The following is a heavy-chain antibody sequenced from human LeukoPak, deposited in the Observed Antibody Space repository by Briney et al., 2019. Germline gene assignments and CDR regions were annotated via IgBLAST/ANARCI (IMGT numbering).Heavy chain of an antibody. CDR1: GYTFTGYY. D-gene: IGHD3-22*01. CDR2: INPNSGGT. V-gene: IGHV1-2*06. Sequence: ASVKVSCKASGYTFTGYYMHWVRQAPGQGLEWMGRINPNSGGTNYAQKFQGRVTMTRDTSISTAYMELSRLRSDDTAVYYCASAGATYYYDSSSYPPDYWGQGTLVAVSS. J-gene: IGHJ4*02. CDR3: ASAGATYYYDSSSYPPDY.